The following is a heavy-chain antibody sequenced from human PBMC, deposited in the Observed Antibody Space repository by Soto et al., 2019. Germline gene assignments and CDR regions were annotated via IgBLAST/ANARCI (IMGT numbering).Heavy chain of an antibody. CDR1: GGTFSSYA. CDR2: IIPIFGTA. CDR3: AREFMTTVTSSYSYGMDV. J-gene: IGHJ6*02. D-gene: IGHD4-4*01. V-gene: IGHV1-69*13. Sequence: SVKVSCKASGGTFSSYAISWVRQAPGQGLEWMGGIIPIFGTANYAQKCQGRVTITADESTSTAYMELSSLRSEDTAVYYCAREFMTTVTSSYSYGMDVWGQGTTVTVSS.